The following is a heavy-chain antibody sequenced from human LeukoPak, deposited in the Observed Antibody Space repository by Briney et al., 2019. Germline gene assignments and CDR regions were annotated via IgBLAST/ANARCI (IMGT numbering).Heavy chain of an antibody. V-gene: IGHV3-30*01. D-gene: IGHD1-26*01. CDR2: ISYDGSNK. J-gene: IGHJ4*02. CDR1: GFTFSSYA. Sequence: PGGSLRLSCAASGFTFSSYAMSWVRQAPGKGLEWVAVISYDGSNKYYADSVKGRFTISRDNSKNTLYLQMNSLRAEDTAVYYCARAPASSGRAPFDYWGQGTLVTVSS. CDR3: ARAPASSGRAPFDY.